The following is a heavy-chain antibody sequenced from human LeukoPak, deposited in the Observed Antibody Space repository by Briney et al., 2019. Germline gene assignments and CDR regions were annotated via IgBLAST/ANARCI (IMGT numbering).Heavy chain of an antibody. V-gene: IGHV4-30-4*01. D-gene: IGHD6-19*01. CDR3: ARVVPGYSSGWYFDI. CDR1: GGSISSGDYY. Sequence: SQTLSLTCTVSGGSISSGDYYWSWIRQPPGKGLEWIGYIYYSGSTYYNPSLKSRVTISVDTSKNQFSLKLSSVTAADTAVYYCARVVPGYSSGWYFDIWGQGTMVTVSS. CDR2: IYYSGST. J-gene: IGHJ3*02.